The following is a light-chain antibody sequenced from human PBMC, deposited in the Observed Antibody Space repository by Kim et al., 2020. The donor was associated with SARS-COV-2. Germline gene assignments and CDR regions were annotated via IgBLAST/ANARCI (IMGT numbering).Light chain of an antibody. Sequence: GAPGQTAIITCSGNELGDKNVCWYQQKAGQSPVLVIYEDRKRPSGIPERVSGSNSGNTATLTISGTQAMDEADYYCQAWDSSTVVFGGGTQLTVL. V-gene: IGLV3-1*01. CDR3: QAWDSSTVV. CDR1: ELGDKN. J-gene: IGLJ2*01. CDR2: EDR.